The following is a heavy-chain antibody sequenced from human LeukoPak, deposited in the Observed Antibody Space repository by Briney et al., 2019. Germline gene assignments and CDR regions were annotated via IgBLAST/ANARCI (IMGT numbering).Heavy chain of an antibody. V-gene: IGHV5-51*01. CDR3: ARVEGVNYDILTGYYLAEYFQH. CDR2: IYPGDSDT. J-gene: IGHJ1*01. Sequence: GGSLKIPCQGSGYHFTSYWIGWVRQMPGKGLEWMGIIYPGDSDTRYSPSFQGLVTISADKSINTAYLQWSSLKASDTAMYYCARVEGVNYDILTGYYLAEYFQHWGQGTLVTVSS. CDR1: GYHFTSYW. D-gene: IGHD3-9*01.